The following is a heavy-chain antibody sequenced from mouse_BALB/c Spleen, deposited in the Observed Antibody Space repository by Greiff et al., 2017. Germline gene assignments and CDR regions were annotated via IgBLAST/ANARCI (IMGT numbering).Heavy chain of an antibody. Sequence: EVKLVESGGGLVKPGGSLKLSCAASGFTFSSYAMSWVRQSPEKRLEWVAEISSGGSYTYYPDTVTGRFTISRDNAKNTLYLEMSSLRSEDTAMYYCARAGNRIPFDYWGQGTTLTVSS. CDR2: ISSGGSYT. D-gene: IGHD2-1*01. V-gene: IGHV5-9-4*01. CDR3: ARAGNRIPFDY. J-gene: IGHJ2*01. CDR1: GFTFSSYA.